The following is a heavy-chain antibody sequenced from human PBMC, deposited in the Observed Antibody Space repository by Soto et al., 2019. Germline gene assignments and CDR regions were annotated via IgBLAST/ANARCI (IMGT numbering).Heavy chain of an antibody. D-gene: IGHD4-4*01. CDR2: ISPNGQGI. CDR3: AKDRQYPRDYFHY. V-gene: IGHV3-23*01. CDR1: GFTVTSNG. Sequence: GGSLRLSCGVSGFTVTSNGVSCVRHSPWKGLEWVSAISPNGQGIWYADSVKGRFTISRDISRNTVFLQMDSLRAEDTAVYYCAKDRQYPRDYFHYWGQGTLVTVSS. J-gene: IGHJ4*02.